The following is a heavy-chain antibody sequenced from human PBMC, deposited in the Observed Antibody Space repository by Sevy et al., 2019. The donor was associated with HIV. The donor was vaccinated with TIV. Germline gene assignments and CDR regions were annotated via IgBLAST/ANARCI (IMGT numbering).Heavy chain of an antibody. CDR3: VQEIGAKNHV. J-gene: IGHJ6*02. CDR1: GFTFNVYS. D-gene: IGHD3-22*01. Sequence: GGSLSLSCAASGFTFNVYSMNWVRQAPGKGLEWVSSITSSFSINYADSVKGRFTISRDNAKNSLYLQMNSLRADDTAVYYCVQEIGAKNHVWGQGTTVTVSS. V-gene: IGHV3-21*01. CDR2: ITSSFSI.